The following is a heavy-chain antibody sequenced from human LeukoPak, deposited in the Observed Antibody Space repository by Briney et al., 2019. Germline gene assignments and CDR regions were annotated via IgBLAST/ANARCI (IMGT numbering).Heavy chain of an antibody. Sequence: GASVKVSCKASGYTFTSYGISWVRQAPGQGLEWMGGIIPIFGTANYAQKFQGRVTITADESTSTAYMELSSLRSEDTAVYYCAAGPHCTNGVCYGAFDIWGQGTMVTVSS. J-gene: IGHJ3*02. CDR3: AAGPHCTNGVCYGAFDI. CDR1: GYTFTSYG. D-gene: IGHD2-8*01. CDR2: IIPIFGTA. V-gene: IGHV1-69*13.